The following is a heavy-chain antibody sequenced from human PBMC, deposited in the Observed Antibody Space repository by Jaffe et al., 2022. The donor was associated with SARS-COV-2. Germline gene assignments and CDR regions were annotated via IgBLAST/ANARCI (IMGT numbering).Heavy chain of an antibody. D-gene: IGHD6-13*01. CDR1: GFSLSNARMG. CDR2: IFSNDEK. CDR3: ARTPRGPAAGTPLPYYYGMDV. Sequence: QVTLKESGPVLVKPTETLTLTCTVSGFSLSNARMGVSWIRQPPGKALEWLAHIFSNDEKSYSTSLKSRLTISKDTSKSQVVLTMTNMDPVDTATYYCARTPRGPAAGTPLPYYYGMDVWGQGTTVTVSS. V-gene: IGHV2-26*01. J-gene: IGHJ6*02.